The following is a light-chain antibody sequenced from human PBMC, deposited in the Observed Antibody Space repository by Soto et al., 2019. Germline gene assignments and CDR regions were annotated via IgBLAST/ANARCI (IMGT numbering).Light chain of an antibody. Sequence: DIEMTQSPSSLSASVGDRVTITCRASRTIDNYINWYQQKPGKAPKVLIYAASSLQSGVPSRFSGSVDRTDFNLTISSLQPDDFATYFCQQSRSSPVTFGGGTKVDIK. J-gene: IGKJ4*01. V-gene: IGKV1-39*01. CDR2: AAS. CDR3: QQSRSSPVT. CDR1: RTIDNY.